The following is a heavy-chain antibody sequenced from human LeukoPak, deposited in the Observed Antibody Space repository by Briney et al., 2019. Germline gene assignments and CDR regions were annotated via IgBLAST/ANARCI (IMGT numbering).Heavy chain of an antibody. Sequence: GSLRLSCAASGFTFSSYWMHWVRQAPGKGLVWVSRINSDWSSTSYADSVKGRFTISRDNAKNTLYLQMNSLRAEDTAVYYCARDSRQRTGIPGDYGDYERNDYWGQGTLVTLSS. J-gene: IGHJ4*02. CDR1: GFTFSSYW. CDR2: INSDWSST. CDR3: ARDSRQRTGIPGDYGDYERNDY. D-gene: IGHD4-17*01. V-gene: IGHV3-74*01.